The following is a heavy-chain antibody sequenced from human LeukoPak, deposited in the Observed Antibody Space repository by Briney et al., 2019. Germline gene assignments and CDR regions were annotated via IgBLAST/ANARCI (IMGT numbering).Heavy chain of an antibody. Sequence: GGSLRLSCAASGFTFSDYYMSWIRQAPGKGLEWVSYTSSSSSYTNYADSVKGRFTISRDNAKNSLYLQMNSLRAEDTAVYYCARVGYSGYDRIPTNFDYWGQGTLVTVSS. CDR3: ARVGYSGYDRIPTNFDY. CDR1: GFTFSDYY. V-gene: IGHV3-11*05. D-gene: IGHD5-12*01. J-gene: IGHJ4*02. CDR2: TSSSSSYT.